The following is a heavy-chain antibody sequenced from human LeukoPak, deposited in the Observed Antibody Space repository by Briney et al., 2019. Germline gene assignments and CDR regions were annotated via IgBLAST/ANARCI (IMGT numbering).Heavy chain of an antibody. CDR1: GYTFTSYD. CDR2: MNPNSGNT. CDR3: ARGVYDFWSGPPRGYYYMDV. D-gene: IGHD3-3*01. Sequence: GASVKVSCKASGYTFTSYDINWVRQATGQGLEWMGWMNPNSGNTGYAQKFQGRVTITRNTSISTAYMELSSLRSEDTAVYYCARGVYDFWSGPPRGYYYMDVWGKGTTVTVSS. J-gene: IGHJ6*03. V-gene: IGHV1-8*03.